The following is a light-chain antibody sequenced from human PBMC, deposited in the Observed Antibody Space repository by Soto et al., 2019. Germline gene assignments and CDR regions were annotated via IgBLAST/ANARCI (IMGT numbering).Light chain of an antibody. Sequence: QSVLTQPPSASGTPGQRVTISCSGSRSNIGSNYVYWYHQLPGTAPTLLIYRNNQRPSGVPDRFSGSKSGTSASLAISGLRYEDEADYYCAEWDDSLMGQLFGGGTKLTVL. CDR2: RNN. V-gene: IGLV1-47*01. CDR1: RSNIGSNY. J-gene: IGLJ2*01. CDR3: AEWDDSLMGQL.